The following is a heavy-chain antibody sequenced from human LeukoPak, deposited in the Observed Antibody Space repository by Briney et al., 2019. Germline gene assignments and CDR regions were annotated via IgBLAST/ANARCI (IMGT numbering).Heavy chain of an antibody. CDR2: INHSGST. Sequence: KTSETLSLTCAVYGGSFSGYYWSWIRQPPGKGLEWIGEINHSGSTNYNPSLKSRVTISVDTSKNQFSLKLSSVTAADTAVHYCARGLQWLVKYYFDYWGQGTLVTVSS. D-gene: IGHD6-19*01. V-gene: IGHV4-34*01. CDR3: ARGLQWLVKYYFDY. J-gene: IGHJ4*02. CDR1: GGSFSGYY.